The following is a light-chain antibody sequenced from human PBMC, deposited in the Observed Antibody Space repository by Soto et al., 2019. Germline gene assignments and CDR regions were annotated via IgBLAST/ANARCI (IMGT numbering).Light chain of an antibody. J-gene: IGKJ5*01. Sequence: IQVTHCPPTLSASVGDIVTITCRASQTIGYDLGWYQQKPGKAPNLLIYAASTLQSGVPSRFSGSGCGTDFTLTISSLEPEDFAFYYCQQRSNWPWITFGQGTRLEIK. V-gene: IGKV1-17*01. CDR2: AAS. CDR1: QTIGYD. CDR3: QQRSNWPWIT.